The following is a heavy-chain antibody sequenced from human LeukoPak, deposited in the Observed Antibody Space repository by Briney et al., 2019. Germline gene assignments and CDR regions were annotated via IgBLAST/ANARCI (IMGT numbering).Heavy chain of an antibody. J-gene: IGHJ6*03. CDR3: ARHLKVWVNYYYMDV. V-gene: IGHV5-51*01. CDR2: IYPGDSDT. CDR1: GYRFTSYW. Sequence: KFGESLQISCQGSGYRFTSYWIGWVRQLPGKGLEWMGIIYPGDSDTRYSPSFQGQVTISADKSISTAYLQWSSLKASDTAMYYCARHLKVWVNYYYMDVWGKGATVTISS. D-gene: IGHD1-14*01.